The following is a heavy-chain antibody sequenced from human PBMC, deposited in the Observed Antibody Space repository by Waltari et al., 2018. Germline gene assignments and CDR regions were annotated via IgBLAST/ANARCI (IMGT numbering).Heavy chain of an antibody. J-gene: IGHJ3*02. CDR2: MFHSGST. CDR3: XKSLNGIFRFDX. CDR1: DYSITRXY. D-gene: IGHD2-8*01. Sequence: QLQESGPXLXXPSEXLSXSCXVADYSITRXYWGWIRQPPGKGLKWIGSMFHSGSTYYNPSLKSXVSLSVDTSQKTFSLNLXSVTAAYTXVXFCXKSLNGIFRFDXWSQGTXVTVSS. V-gene: IGHV4-38-2*02.